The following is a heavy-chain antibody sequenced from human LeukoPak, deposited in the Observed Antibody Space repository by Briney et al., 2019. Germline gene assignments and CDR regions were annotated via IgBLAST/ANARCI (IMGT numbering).Heavy chain of an antibody. D-gene: IGHD1-1*01. V-gene: IGHV3-30*02. CDR3: ANVGTASKPSDLDY. CDR2: IRYDGTIK. J-gene: IGHJ4*02. CDR1: GFTFTDYG. Sequence: PGGSLRLSCAASGFTFTDYGIHWVRQAPGKGLEWVAFIRYDGTIKYYADSVKGRFTISRDNSRNTLYLQMNSLRTEDTAVYYCANVGTASKPSDLDYWGQGTLVTVSS.